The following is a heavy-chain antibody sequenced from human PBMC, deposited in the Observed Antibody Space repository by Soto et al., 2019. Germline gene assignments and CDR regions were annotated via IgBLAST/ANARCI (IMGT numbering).Heavy chain of an antibody. CDR3: AVNGGYSYGTENSGMDV. Sequence: QVQLVQSGAEVKKPGASVKVSCKASGYTFTSYDINWVRQATGQGLEWMGWMNPNSGNTGYAQKFQGRVTMTRNTAINTAYMELSSLRSEDTAVYYCAVNGGYSYGTENSGMDVWGQGTTVTVSS. D-gene: IGHD5-18*01. CDR2: MNPNSGNT. J-gene: IGHJ6*02. CDR1: GYTFTSYD. V-gene: IGHV1-8*01.